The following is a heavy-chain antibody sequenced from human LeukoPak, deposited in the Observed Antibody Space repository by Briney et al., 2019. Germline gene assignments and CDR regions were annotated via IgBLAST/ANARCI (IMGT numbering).Heavy chain of an antibody. J-gene: IGHJ5*02. CDR1: GGSINSFY. Sequence: SETLSLTCTVSGGSINSFYWSWIRQSAGKGLEWLGRIYTTGSTNYNPSLKSRVTMSVDTSKDQFSLKLSSVTAADTAVYYCARGDRAVAGAWGWFDPWGQGTLVAVSS. CDR2: IYTTGST. V-gene: IGHV4-4*07. D-gene: IGHD6-19*01. CDR3: ARGDRAVAGAWGWFDP.